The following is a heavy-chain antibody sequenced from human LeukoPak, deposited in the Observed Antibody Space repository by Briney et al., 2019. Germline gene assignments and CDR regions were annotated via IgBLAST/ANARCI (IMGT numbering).Heavy chain of an antibody. CDR2: INHSGST. J-gene: IGHJ4*02. D-gene: IGHD2-2*01. V-gene: IGHV4-34*01. CDR3: ARGGEGYCSSTSCPSGYFDY. Sequence: SETLSLTCAVYGGSFSGYYWGWIRQPPGKGLEWIGEINHSGSTNYNPSLKSRVTISVDTSKNQFSLKLSSVTAADTAVYYCARGGEGYCSSTSCPSGYFDYWGQGTLVTVSS. CDR1: GGSFSGYY.